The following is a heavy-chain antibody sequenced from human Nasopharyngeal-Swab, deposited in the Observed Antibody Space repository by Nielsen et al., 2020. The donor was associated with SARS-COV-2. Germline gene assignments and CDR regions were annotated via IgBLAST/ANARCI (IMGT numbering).Heavy chain of an antibody. J-gene: IGHJ4*02. CDR3: ARGSRRAIAGATAY. V-gene: IGHV3-30*14. CDR1: GFTFTDYT. Sequence: GESLKISCAASGFTFTDYTMHWVRQPPGQGLEWVAIMSYNGSNRYYADSVKGRFTFSRDNSKNTLYLQMISLRAEDTAVYYCARGSRRAIAGATAYWGQGTLVTVSS. D-gene: IGHD1-26*01. CDR2: MSYNGSNR.